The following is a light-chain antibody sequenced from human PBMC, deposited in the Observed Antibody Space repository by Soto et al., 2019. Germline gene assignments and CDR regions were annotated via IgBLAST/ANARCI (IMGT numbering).Light chain of an antibody. J-gene: IGLJ1*01. Sequence: QSVLTQPPSVSAAPGQRVTISCSGSASNIGNNSVSWYQQLPGAAPKLLIYDDNNRPSGIPDRFSGSKSGTSATLGITGLQTGDEVDYYCGTWDTSLPACVFGPGTQVTVL. CDR3: GTWDTSLPACV. CDR2: DDN. V-gene: IGLV1-51*01. CDR1: ASNIGNNS.